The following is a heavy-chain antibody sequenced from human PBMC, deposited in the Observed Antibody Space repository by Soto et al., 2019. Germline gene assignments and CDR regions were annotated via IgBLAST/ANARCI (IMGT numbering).Heavy chain of an antibody. Sequence: GGSLRLSCAASGFTVSSNYMSWVRQAPGKGLEWVSVIYSGGSTYYADSVKGRFTISRHNSKNTLYLHMNSLRAEDTAVYYCARSPDSYGYLGYFDNWGQGTLVTISS. CDR3: ARSPDSYGYLGYFDN. CDR2: IYSGGST. CDR1: GFTVSSNY. V-gene: IGHV3-53*04. J-gene: IGHJ4*02. D-gene: IGHD5-18*01.